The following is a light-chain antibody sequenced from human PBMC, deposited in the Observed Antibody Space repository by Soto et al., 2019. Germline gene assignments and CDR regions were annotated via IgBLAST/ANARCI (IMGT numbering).Light chain of an antibody. J-gene: IGKJ5*01. V-gene: IGKV3-15*01. CDR2: GAS. CDR1: QSVSSN. CDR3: QHYNNWPLT. Sequence: EIVMTQSPATLSVPPGERATLSCRASQSVSSNLAWYQEKPGQAPRLLIYGASTRATGIPARFSGSGSGTEFTLTISSLQSEDVAVYYCQHYNNWPLTFGQGTRLEIK.